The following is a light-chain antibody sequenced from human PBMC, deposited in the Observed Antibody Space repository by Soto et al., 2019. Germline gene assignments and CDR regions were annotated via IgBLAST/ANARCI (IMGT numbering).Light chain of an antibody. V-gene: IGKV1-9*01. J-gene: IGKJ3*01. CDR3: QQLNSYPRG. Sequence: DIQLTQSPSFLSASVGDRVTITCRASQGISSYLAWYQQKPGKAPKLLIYAASTLQSGVPSMFSGSGSGTEFTLTISSLQPEDFATYYCQQLNSYPRGFGPGTKVDIK. CDR1: QGISSY. CDR2: AAS.